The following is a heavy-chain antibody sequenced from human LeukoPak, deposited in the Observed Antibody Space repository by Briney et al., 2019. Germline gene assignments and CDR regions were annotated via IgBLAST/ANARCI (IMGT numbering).Heavy chain of an antibody. CDR2: ISGSGGGT. Sequence: GGSLRLSCAASGFTFSTYAVNWVRQAPGKGLEWVSAISGSGGGTYYANSVKGRFTISRDNSKNTLYLQMSSLRAEDTAIYYCAKDRGRYYDSSGYYWGYYFDSWGQGILVTVST. CDR3: AKDRGRYYDSSGYYWGYYFDS. D-gene: IGHD3-22*01. CDR1: GFTFSTYA. V-gene: IGHV3-23*01. J-gene: IGHJ4*02.